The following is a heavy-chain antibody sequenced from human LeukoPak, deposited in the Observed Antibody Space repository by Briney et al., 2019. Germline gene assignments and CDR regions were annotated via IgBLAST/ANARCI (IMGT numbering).Heavy chain of an antibody. V-gene: IGHV3-30*18. CDR1: GFTFSNYG. Sequence: GGSLRLSCAASGFTFSNYGMHWVRQSPGKGLEWVAVISYDGSNKNYADSVKGRFTVSRDNSKNTLYLQTNSLRVEDTAMYYCTKDRGVRGGSFDYWGQGTLVTVSS. CDR3: TKDRGVRGGSFDY. J-gene: IGHJ4*02. D-gene: IGHD3-10*01. CDR2: ISYDGSNK.